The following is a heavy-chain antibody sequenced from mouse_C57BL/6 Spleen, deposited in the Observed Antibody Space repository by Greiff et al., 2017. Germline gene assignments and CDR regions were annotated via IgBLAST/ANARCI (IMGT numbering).Heavy chain of an antibody. V-gene: IGHV1-52*01. J-gene: IGHJ4*01. CDR2: IDPSDSET. CDR1: GYTFTSYW. Sequence: QVQLQQSGAELVRPGSSVKLSCKASGYTFTSYWMHWVKQRPIQGLEWIGNIDPSDSETHYNQKFKDKATLTVDKSSSTAYMQLSSLTSEDSAVYYCASGTTVVAPYYAMDYWGQGTSVTVSS. CDR3: ASGTTVVAPYYAMDY. D-gene: IGHD1-1*01.